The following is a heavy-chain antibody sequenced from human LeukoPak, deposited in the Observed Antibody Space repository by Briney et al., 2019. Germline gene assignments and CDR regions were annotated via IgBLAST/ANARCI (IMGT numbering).Heavy chain of an antibody. D-gene: IGHD2-15*01. CDR1: GLTFSSYA. CDR3: ARGRCYRPGY. J-gene: IGHJ4*02. CDR2: ISSYGGST. V-gene: IGHV3-64*01. Sequence: GGSLRLSCAASGLTFSSYAMHWVRQAPGKGLEYVSGISSYGGSTYYANSVKGRFTISRDNSKNMLYLQMGSLRAEDMAVYYCARGRCYRPGYWGQGTLVTVSS.